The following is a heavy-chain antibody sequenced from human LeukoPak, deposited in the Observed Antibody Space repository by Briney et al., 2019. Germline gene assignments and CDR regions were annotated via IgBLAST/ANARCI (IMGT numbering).Heavy chain of an antibody. D-gene: IGHD2-8*01. CDR3: ARMVPRAVGRSLDY. V-gene: IGHV1-46*01. J-gene: IGHJ4*02. Sequence: SVKVSRKPSGYTFTSHYMHWVRQAPAPRLEWIGIIKPSGGSTRLAQKFQRRVTRTRDPSTSTVYVELSSLGSADTAVYYCARMVPRAVGRSLDYWGQGTLGTVSS. CDR1: GYTFTSHY. CDR2: IKPSGGST.